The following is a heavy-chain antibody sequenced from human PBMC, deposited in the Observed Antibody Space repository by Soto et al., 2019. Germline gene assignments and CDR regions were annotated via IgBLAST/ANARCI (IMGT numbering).Heavy chain of an antibody. CDR1: GFTFSSYG. D-gene: IGHD3-3*01. CDR2: ISYDGSNK. Sequence: QVQLVESGGGVVQPGRSLRLSCAASGFTFSSYGMHWVRQAPGKGLEWVAVISYDGSNKYYADSVKGRFTISRDNSKNTLYLQMNSLRAEDTAAYYCAKDRVVIDYYYYYGMDVWGQGTTVTVSS. J-gene: IGHJ6*02. CDR3: AKDRVVIDYYYYYGMDV. V-gene: IGHV3-30*18.